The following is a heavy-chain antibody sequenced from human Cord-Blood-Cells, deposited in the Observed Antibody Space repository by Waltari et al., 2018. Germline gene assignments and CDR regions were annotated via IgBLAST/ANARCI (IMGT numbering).Heavy chain of an antibody. V-gene: IGHV3-73*02. Sequence: EVQLVESGGGWVQPGGSLKLYCAASGFTCSASAVHWVRQTSGKGLEWVDRIRSKANSYATAYAASVKGRFTISRDDSKNTAYLQMNSLKTEDTAVYYCTRQDDYYYYGMDVWGQGTTVTVSS. CDR2: IRSKANSYAT. CDR3: TRQDDYYYYGMDV. J-gene: IGHJ6*02. CDR1: GFTCSASA.